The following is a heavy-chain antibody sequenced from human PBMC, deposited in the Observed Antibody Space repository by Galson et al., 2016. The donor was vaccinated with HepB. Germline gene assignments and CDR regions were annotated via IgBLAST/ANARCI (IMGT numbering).Heavy chain of an antibody. J-gene: IGHJ2*01. CDR2: IAWDEDK. V-gene: IGHV2-70*13. D-gene: IGHD4-23*01. CDR1: GFSFTTTGMC. CDR3: ARMRWPLRGSGNSYWYFDV. Sequence: PALVKPTQTLTLTCAFSGFSFTTTGMCLGWIRQSPGKALEWLALIAWDEDKYYRTSLETRLTISKDTSKDQVVLTLTSVDPVDTATYYCARMRWPLRGSGNSYWYFDVWGRGTLVTVSS.